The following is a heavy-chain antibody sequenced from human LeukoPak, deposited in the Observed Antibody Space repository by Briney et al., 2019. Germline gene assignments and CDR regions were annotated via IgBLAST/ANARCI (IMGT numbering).Heavy chain of an antibody. CDR2: IKDETVGRTT. Sequence: PGGSLRLSCVASGFNFRKAWMTWVRQAPGKGLEWVARIKDETVGRTTDYAAPVEDRFTVSRDDSKNTMYLQMNSLKTEETAVYYCTTDCSGTSCCGDGAFDIWGQGTMVTVSS. D-gene: IGHD2-2*01. CDR3: TTDCSGTSCCGDGAFDI. J-gene: IGHJ3*02. V-gene: IGHV3-15*01. CDR1: GFNFRKAW.